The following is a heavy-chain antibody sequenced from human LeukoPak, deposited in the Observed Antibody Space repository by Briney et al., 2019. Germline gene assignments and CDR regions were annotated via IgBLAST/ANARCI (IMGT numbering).Heavy chain of an antibody. CDR1: GYSISSGYY. D-gene: IGHD3-10*01. CDR2: IYHSGST. Sequence: SETLSLTCAVSGYSISSGYYWGWIRQPPGKGLEWNGSIYHSGSTYYNPSLKSRVTISVDTSKNQFSLKLSSVTAADTAVYYCARAGLLWFGEFRPELDYWGQGTLVTVSS. J-gene: IGHJ4*02. V-gene: IGHV4-38-2*01. CDR3: ARAGLLWFGEFRPELDY.